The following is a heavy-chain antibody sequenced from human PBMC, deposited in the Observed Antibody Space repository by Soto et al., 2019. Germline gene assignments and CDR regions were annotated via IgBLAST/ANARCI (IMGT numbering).Heavy chain of an antibody. CDR3: ARDGCPEYCSSTSCLDY. D-gene: IGHD2-2*01. J-gene: IGHJ4*02. CDR2: ISSSSSYI. CDR1: GFTFSSYS. Sequence: GGSLRLSCAASGFTFSSYSMNWVRQAPGKGLEWVSSISSSSSYIYYAESVKGRFTISRDNAKNSLYLQMNSLRAEDTVVYYCARDGCPEYCSSTSCLDYWGQGTLVTVSS. V-gene: IGHV3-21*01.